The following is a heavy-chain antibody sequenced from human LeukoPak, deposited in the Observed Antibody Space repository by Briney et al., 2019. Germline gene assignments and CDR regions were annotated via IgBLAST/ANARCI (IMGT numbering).Heavy chain of an antibody. D-gene: IGHD2-2*01. CDR1: GLTVSSNY. CDR3: VRPKHGSTSWLHYGMDV. J-gene: IGHJ6*02. CDR2: IYSDGST. V-gene: IGHV3-66*04. Sequence: EPGGSLRLSCAASGLTVSSNYLSWVRQAPGKGLEWVSLIYSDGSTYYADSVRGRFTISRDNSKNTLYLQMNSLRAEDTAVFYCVRPKHGSTSWLHYGMDVWGQGTTVTVSS.